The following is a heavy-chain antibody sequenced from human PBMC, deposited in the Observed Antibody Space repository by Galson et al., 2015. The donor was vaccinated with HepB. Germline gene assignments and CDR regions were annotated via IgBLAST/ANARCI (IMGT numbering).Heavy chain of an antibody. V-gene: IGHV1-46*01. CDR2: INPYGGST. J-gene: IGHJ4*02. CDR1: GYIFTSYY. Sequence: SVKVSCKASGYIFTSYYIHWVRQAPGQGLEWMGIINPYGGSTNYARKFQDRVTMTRDTSTSTVYMELSSLRSEDTAVYYCARDWRDYGSDWLYYFDYWGQGALVTVSS. D-gene: IGHD6-19*01. CDR3: ARDWRDYGSDWLYYFDY.